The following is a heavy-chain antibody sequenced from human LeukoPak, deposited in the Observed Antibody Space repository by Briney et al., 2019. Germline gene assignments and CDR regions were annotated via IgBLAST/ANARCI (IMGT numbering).Heavy chain of an antibody. J-gene: IGHJ4*02. Sequence: SETLSLTCTVSGGSISSYYWSWIRQPPGKGLEWIGYIYYSGSTNYNPSLKSRVTISVDTSKNQFSLKLSSVTAADTAVYYCARVAYDYGDPYYFDYWGQGTLVTVSS. CDR3: ARVAYDYGDPYYFDY. CDR1: GGSISSYY. D-gene: IGHD4-17*01. CDR2: IYYSGST. V-gene: IGHV4-59*12.